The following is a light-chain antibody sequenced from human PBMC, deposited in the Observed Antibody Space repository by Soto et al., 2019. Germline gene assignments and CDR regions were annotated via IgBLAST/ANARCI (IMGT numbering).Light chain of an antibody. CDR1: QSVSSF. Sequence: EILLTQSPATLSLSPGERATLSCKASQSVSSFLAWYQQSPGQAPRLLISDASNRATGIPARFSGSVSGTDFPLTISSLEPEDCAVYYCQQRSNWPLLPFGGGTKVEIK. J-gene: IGKJ4*01. CDR3: QQRSNWPLLP. V-gene: IGKV3-11*01. CDR2: DAS.